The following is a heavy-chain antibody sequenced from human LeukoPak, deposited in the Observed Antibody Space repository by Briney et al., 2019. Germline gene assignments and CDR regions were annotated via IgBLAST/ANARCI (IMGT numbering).Heavy chain of an antibody. CDR2: INHSGGT. J-gene: IGHJ4*02. V-gene: IGHV4-34*01. CDR3: ARAAPGGSSSSMGLIDY. Sequence: PSETLSLTCAVYGGSFSGYSWNWIRQPPVKGLEWIGEINHSGGTNYNPSLKSRVTISVDTSKNQFSLKLSSVTAADTAVYYCARAAPGGSSSSMGLIDYWGQGTLVTVSS. D-gene: IGHD6-6*01. CDR1: GGSFSGYS.